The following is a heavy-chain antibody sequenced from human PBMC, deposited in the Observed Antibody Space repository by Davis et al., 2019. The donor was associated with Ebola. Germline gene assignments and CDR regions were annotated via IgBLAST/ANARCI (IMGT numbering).Heavy chain of an antibody. CDR2: ICGSGGST. Sequence: SLSLSFPPSGFTFSYYAMSWVRQAPGKGLEWVSAICGSGGSTYYADSVKGRFTISRDNSKNMLYLQMNSLRAEDTAVYYCAKCPGGGSCYPWFDPWGQGTLVTVAS. J-gene: IGHJ5*02. CDR1: GFTFSYYA. V-gene: IGHV3-23*01. D-gene: IGHD2-15*01. CDR3: AKCPGGGSCYPWFDP.